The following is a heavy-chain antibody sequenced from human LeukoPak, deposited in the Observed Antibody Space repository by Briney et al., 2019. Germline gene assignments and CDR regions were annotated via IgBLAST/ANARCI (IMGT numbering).Heavy chain of an antibody. Sequence: ASVKVSCKASGYIFTSYDINWVRQAAGQGLDWMGWMNPSSGATDYTQKFKGRVTFTRDTSTSTAYMELSSLGSEDTAVYYCARSGFGGNVNFDLWGQGTLVTVSS. CDR1: GYIFTSYD. CDR2: MNPSSGAT. CDR3: ARSGFGGNVNFDL. J-gene: IGHJ4*02. D-gene: IGHD4-23*01. V-gene: IGHV1-8*02.